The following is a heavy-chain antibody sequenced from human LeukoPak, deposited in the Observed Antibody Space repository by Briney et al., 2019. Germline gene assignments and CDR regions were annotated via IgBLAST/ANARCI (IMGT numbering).Heavy chain of an antibody. V-gene: IGHV4-38-2*02. Sequence: SETLSLTCTVSGYSSSSGYWWGWIRQSPGMGLEWIGSVHHSGSTYYNPSFKSRVTISVDTSKNQFSLKLSSVTAADTAVYYCARVRPGIAATGTWAAPVWGQGTLVTVSS. J-gene: IGHJ4*02. D-gene: IGHD6-13*01. CDR3: ARVRPGIAATGTWAAPV. CDR2: VHHSGST. CDR1: GYSSSSGYW.